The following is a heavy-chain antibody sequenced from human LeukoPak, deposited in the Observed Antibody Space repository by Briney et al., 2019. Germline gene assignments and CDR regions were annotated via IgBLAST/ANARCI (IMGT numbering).Heavy chain of an antibody. CDR3: AKPPLGTIVGAPLMMGYAFDI. D-gene: IGHD1-26*01. V-gene: IGHV3-23*01. CDR2: ISGSGGST. CDR1: GFTFSSYA. Sequence: GGSLRLSCAASGFTFSSYAMSWVRQAPGKGLEWVSAISGSGGSTYYADSMKGRFTISRGNSKNTLYLQMNSLRAEDTAVYYCAKPPLGTIVGAPLMMGYAFDIWGQGTMVTVSS. J-gene: IGHJ3*02.